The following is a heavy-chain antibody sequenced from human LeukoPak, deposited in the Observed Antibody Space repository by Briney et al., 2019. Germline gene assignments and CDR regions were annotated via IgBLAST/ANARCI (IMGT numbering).Heavy chain of an antibody. D-gene: IGHD1/OR15-1a*01. CDR2: IIPIFGTA. V-gene: IGHV1-69*13. CDR1: GGTFSSYA. Sequence: SVKVSCKASGGTFSSYAISWVRQAPGQGLEWMGGIIPIFGTANYAQKFQGRVTITADESASTAYMELSSLRSEDTAVYYCARAKLEHLGPHYYGMDVWGQGTTVTVSS. J-gene: IGHJ6*02. CDR3: ARAKLEHLGPHYYGMDV.